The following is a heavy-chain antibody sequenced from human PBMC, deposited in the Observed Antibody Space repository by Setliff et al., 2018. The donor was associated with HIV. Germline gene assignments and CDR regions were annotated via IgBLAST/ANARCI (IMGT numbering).Heavy chain of an antibody. CDR1: GGSISSGGYY. J-gene: IGHJ4*02. CDR2: IYYSGST. CDR3: TKGRLGQADY. Sequence: PSETLSLTCTVSGGSISSGGYYWSWIRQHPGKGLEWIGYIYYSGSTYYNPSLKSRVTISVDTSKNHVSLRLNSVTAADTAMYFCTKGRLGQADYWGQGTLVTVSS. V-gene: IGHV4-31*03. D-gene: IGHD4-17*01.